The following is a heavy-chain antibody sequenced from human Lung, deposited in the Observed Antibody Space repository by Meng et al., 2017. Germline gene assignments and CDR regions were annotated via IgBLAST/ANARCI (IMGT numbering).Heavy chain of an antibody. D-gene: IGHD4-11*01. Sequence: VPLQQSGGGLLKPSETLSLTCVVSGGSFSDYYWSWIRQPPGKGLEWIGEIKHSGSINYNTSLESRATISVDTSQNNLSRKLSSVTAADSAVYYCARGPTTMDHDFDYWGKGTLVTASS. J-gene: IGHJ4*02. CDR3: ARGPTTMDHDFDY. V-gene: IGHV4-34*01. CDR1: GGSFSDYY. CDR2: IKHSGSI.